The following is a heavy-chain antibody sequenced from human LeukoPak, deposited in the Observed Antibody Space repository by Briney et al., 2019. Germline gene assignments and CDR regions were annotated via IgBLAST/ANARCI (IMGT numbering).Heavy chain of an antibody. Sequence: SQTLSLTCTVSGASISSYYWSWIRQPAGKGLEWLGRIYTSGSTNYNPSLKGRFTMSVDTSKNQFSLKLSSVTAADTAVYYCARVSPGYDSSGLDAFDIWGQGTMVTVSS. CDR3: ARVSPGYDSSGLDAFDI. V-gene: IGHV4-4*07. CDR1: GASISSYY. D-gene: IGHD3-22*01. J-gene: IGHJ3*02. CDR2: IYTSGST.